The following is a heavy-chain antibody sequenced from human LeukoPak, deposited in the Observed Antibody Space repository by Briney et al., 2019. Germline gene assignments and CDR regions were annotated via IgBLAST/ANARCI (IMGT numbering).Heavy chain of an antibody. CDR1: GFMFSSYS. CDR2: IYSSGTTM. J-gene: IGHJ4*02. D-gene: IGHD5-24*01. Sequence: GGSLRLSCAASGFMFSSYSMNWVRQAPGKGLEWVSYIYSSGTTMYYADSVKGRFIISRDNAKNSLYLQLNSLRAEDTAVYYCASRRDGYNFVTYWGQGTLVTVSS. CDR3: ASRRDGYNFVTY. V-gene: IGHV3-48*01.